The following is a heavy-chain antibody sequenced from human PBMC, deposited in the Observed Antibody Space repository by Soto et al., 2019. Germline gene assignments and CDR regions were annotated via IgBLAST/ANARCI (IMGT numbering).Heavy chain of an antibody. Sequence: GASVKVSCKASGYTFTGYYTHWVRQAPGQGLEWMGWINPNSGGTNYAQKFQGRVTMTRDTSISTAYMELSRLRSDDTAVYYCASYVEMATIGDFDYWGQGTLVTVSS. CDR3: ASYVEMATIGDFDY. J-gene: IGHJ4*02. CDR1: GYTFTGYY. D-gene: IGHD5-12*01. V-gene: IGHV1-2*02. CDR2: INPNSGGT.